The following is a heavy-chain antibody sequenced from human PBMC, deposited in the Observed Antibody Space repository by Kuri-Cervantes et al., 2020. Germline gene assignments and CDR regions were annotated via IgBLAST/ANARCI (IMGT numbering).Heavy chain of an antibody. J-gene: IGHJ4*02. Sequence: SETLSLTCAVSGGSISSGGYSWSWIRQHPGKGLEWIGYIYYSGSTYYNPSLKSRVTISVDTSKNQFSLKLSSVTAADTAVYYCARETPFPGRGSCRGFDYWGQGTLVTVSS. V-gene: IGHV4-31*11. CDR2: IYYSGST. D-gene: IGHD2-15*01. CDR3: ARETPFPGRGSCRGFDY. CDR1: GGSISSGGYS.